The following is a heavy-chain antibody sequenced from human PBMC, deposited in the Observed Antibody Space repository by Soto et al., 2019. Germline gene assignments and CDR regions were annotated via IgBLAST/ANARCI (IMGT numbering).Heavy chain of an antibody. CDR3: VKTIRGGYSSSWYYFDY. V-gene: IGHV3-23*01. Sequence: EVQLLESGGDLVQPGGSLRLSCAASGFTFTNYAMTWVRQAPGKGLEWVSTISGGGSITYYADSLKGRFTISRDNSKNTLYLQINSLRAEDTAVYYCVKTIRGGYSSSWYYFDYWGQGTLVTVSS. J-gene: IGHJ4*02. D-gene: IGHD6-13*01. CDR2: ISGGGSIT. CDR1: GFTFTNYA.